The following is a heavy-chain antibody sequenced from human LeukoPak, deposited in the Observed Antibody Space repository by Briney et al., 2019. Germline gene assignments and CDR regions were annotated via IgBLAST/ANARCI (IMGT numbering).Heavy chain of an antibody. CDR3: ATVNFRSWYLFDY. CDR1: GYTLTELS. CDR2: FDPEDGET. J-gene: IGHJ4*02. Sequence: ASVKVSCKVSGYTLTELSMHWVRPAPGKGLEWMGGFDPEDGETIYAQKFKGRVTMTEDTSPNTAYMELSSLRSEDTAVYYCATVNFRSWYLFDYWGQGTLVTVAS. D-gene: IGHD6-13*01. V-gene: IGHV1-24*01.